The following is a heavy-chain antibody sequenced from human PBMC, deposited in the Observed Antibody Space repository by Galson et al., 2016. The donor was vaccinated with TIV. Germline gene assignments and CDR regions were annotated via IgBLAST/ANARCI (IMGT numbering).Heavy chain of an antibody. V-gene: IGHV3-7*01. CDR2: IKQDGTEK. CDR1: GFTFNSYW. Sequence: SLRLSCAASGFTFNSYWMGWLRQAPGEGLEWVANIKQDGTEKYYVDSVKGRFTVSRDNAKNSLYLQMNSLSAEDTAVYYCAKENRGLAGSYWGQGTLVTVSS. CDR3: AKENRGLAGSY. D-gene: IGHD6-19*01. J-gene: IGHJ4*02.